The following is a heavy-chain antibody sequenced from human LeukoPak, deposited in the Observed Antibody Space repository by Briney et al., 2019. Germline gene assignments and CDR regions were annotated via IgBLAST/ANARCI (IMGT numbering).Heavy chain of an antibody. CDR3: ARDSAITSRAPGYMDV. D-gene: IGHD2-2*01. Sequence: ASVKVSCKASGYTFTSYDINWVRQATGQGLEWMGWMNPNSGNTGYAQKLQGRVTMTTDTSTSTAYMELRSLRSDDTAVYYCARDSAITSRAPGYMDVWGKGTTVTVSS. CDR1: GYTFTSYD. V-gene: IGHV1-8*01. CDR2: MNPNSGNT. J-gene: IGHJ6*03.